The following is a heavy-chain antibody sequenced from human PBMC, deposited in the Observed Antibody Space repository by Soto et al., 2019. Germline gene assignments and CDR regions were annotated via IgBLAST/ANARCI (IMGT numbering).Heavy chain of an antibody. J-gene: IGHJ4*02. CDR2: IIPILGIA. D-gene: IGHD2-2*01. V-gene: IGHV1-69*02. CDR1: GGTFSSYT. CDR3: ATLGYCSSTSCYPDY. Sequence: QVLLVQSGAEVKKPGSSVKVSCKASGGTFSSYTISRVGQAPGQGLEWMGRIIPILGIANYAQKFQGRVTITAGKSTSTAYMELSSLRSEETAVYYCATLGYCSSTSCYPDYWGQGTLVTVSS.